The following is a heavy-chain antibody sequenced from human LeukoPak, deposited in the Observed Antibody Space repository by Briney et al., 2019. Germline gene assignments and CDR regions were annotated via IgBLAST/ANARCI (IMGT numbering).Heavy chain of an antibody. CDR1: GGSISSGSYY. CDR3: ARGFGSSLDY. D-gene: IGHD6-6*01. V-gene: IGHV4-61*02. J-gene: IGHJ4*02. Sequence: SETLSLTCTVSGGSISSGSYYWSWIRQPAGKGLEWIGRIYTSGSTNYNPSLKSRVTISVDTSKNQFSLKLNSVTAADTAVYYCARGFGSSLDYWGQGTLVTVSS. CDR2: IYTSGST.